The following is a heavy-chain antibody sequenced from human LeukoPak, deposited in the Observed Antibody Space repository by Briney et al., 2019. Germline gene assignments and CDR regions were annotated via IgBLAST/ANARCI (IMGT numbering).Heavy chain of an antibody. CDR1: GFTFSSYS. CDR3: ASLTGEWGNDY. CDR2: ISSSSSYI. V-gene: IGHV3-21*04. Sequence: GGSLSLSCAASGFTFSSYSMNWVRQAPGKGLEWVSSISSSSSYIYYADSVKGRFTISRDNAKNSLYLQLNSLRAEDTAVYYCASLTGEWGNDYWGQGTLVTVSS. J-gene: IGHJ4*02. D-gene: IGHD7-27*01.